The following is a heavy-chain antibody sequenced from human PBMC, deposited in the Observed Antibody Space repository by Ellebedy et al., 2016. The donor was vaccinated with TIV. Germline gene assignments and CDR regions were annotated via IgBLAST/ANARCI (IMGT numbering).Heavy chain of an antibody. CDR3: ASLGVRYCSGGSCYEASDY. V-gene: IGHV3-11*04. CDR1: GFSFRDYY. Sequence: GESLKISCAASGFSFRDYYMSWIRQAPGKGLECVSHISSSGEIKYYADAVKSRFTISRDNAKNSLYLQMNSLRAEDTAVYYCASLGVRYCSGGSCYEASDYWGQGTLVTVSS. J-gene: IGHJ4*02. D-gene: IGHD2-15*01. CDR2: ISSSGEIK.